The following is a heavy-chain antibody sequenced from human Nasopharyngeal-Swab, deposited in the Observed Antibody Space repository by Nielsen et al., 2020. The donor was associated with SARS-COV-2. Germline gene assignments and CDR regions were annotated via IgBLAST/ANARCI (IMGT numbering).Heavy chain of an antibody. CDR1: GFTFSSYS. Sequence: GESLKISCAASGFTFSSYSMNWVRQAPGKGLEWVSSISSSSSYIYYADSVKGRFTISRDNAKNSLYLQMNSLRAEDTAVYYCAREEGSSCHYFDYWGQGTLVTVSS. J-gene: IGHJ4*02. V-gene: IGHV3-21*01. D-gene: IGHD6-13*01. CDR2: ISSSSSYI. CDR3: AREEGSSCHYFDY.